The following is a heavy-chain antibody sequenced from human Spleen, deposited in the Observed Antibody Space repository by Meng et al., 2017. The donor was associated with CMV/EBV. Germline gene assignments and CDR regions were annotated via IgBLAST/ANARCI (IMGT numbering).Heavy chain of an antibody. CDR2: IYYSGST. CDR1: GGSVSGGSYY. Sequence: SETLSLTCTVSGGSVSGGSYYWSWIRQPPGKGLEWIGYIYYSGSTNYNPSLKSRVTISVDTSKNQFSLKLSSVTAADTAVYYCARGHDFWSDDGWFDPWGQGTLVTVSS. D-gene: IGHD3-3*01. CDR3: ARGHDFWSDDGWFDP. V-gene: IGHV4-61*01. J-gene: IGHJ5*02.